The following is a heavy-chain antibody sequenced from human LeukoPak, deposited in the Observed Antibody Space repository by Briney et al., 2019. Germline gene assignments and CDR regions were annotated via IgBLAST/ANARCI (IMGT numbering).Heavy chain of an antibody. CDR3: ARGGSDYDYVWGSLIPFDY. CDR2: INHSGST. Sequence: SSKTLSLTCAVYGGSFSGYYWSWIRQPPGKGLEWIGEINHSGSTNYNPSLKSRVTISVDTSKNQFSLKLSSVTAADTAVYYCARGGSDYDYVWGSLIPFDYWGQGTLVTVSS. D-gene: IGHD3-16*01. CDR1: GGSFSGYY. J-gene: IGHJ4*02. V-gene: IGHV4-34*01.